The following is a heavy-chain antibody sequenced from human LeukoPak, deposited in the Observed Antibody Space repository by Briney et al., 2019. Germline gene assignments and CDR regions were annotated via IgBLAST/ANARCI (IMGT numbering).Heavy chain of an antibody. CDR2: ISGSGDST. D-gene: IGHD2-21*01. CDR3: AKRGSSVNAIPRDYFDY. Sequence: SGGSLRLSCAASGFTFSSYAMSWVRQAPGKGLEWVSVISGSGDSTYYADSVKGRFTISRDNSKNTLYLQMNSLRAEDTAVYFCAKRGSSVNAIPRDYFDYWGQGNLVTVSS. J-gene: IGHJ4*02. CDR1: GFTFSSYA. V-gene: IGHV3-23*01.